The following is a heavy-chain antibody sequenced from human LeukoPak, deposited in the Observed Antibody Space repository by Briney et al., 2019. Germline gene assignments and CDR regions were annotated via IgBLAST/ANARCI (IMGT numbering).Heavy chain of an antibody. Sequence: AGGSLRLSCAASGFTFSKYWMLWVRQAPGKGLESVSRIYTEGTVTTYADSVKGRFTVSRDNADNTMFLQMNSVRDEDTAVYYCATRQWLAPPPDSWGQGTPVTVSS. CDR3: ATRQWLAPPPDS. CDR2: IYTEGTVT. CDR1: GFTFSKYW. V-gene: IGHV3-74*01. D-gene: IGHD6-19*01. J-gene: IGHJ4*02.